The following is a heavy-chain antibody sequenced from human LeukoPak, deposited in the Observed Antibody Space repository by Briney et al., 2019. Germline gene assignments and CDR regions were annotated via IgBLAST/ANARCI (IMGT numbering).Heavy chain of an antibody. V-gene: IGHV3-7*01. CDR3: ARDSRDY. CDR2: IKHDGSEE. J-gene: IGHJ4*02. CDR1: GFTFSIYW. Sequence: GGSLRLSCAASGFTFSIYWMTWVRQAPGKGREWVAKIKHDGSEEYYVDSVKGRFTISRDNANNSLYLQMNSLRAEDTAVYYCARDSRDYWGQGTLVTVSS.